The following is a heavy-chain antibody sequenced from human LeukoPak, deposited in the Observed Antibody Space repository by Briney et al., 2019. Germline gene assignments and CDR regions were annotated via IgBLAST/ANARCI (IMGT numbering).Heavy chain of an antibody. CDR2: IYYSGST. CDR3: ARSRRGRVVPAATQEKSYWYFDL. V-gene: IGHV4-39*01. CDR1: GGSISSSSYY. D-gene: IGHD2-2*01. Sequence: PSETLSLTCTVSGGSISSSSYYWGWIRQPPGKGLEWIGSIYYSGSTYYNPSLKSRVTISVDTSKNQFSLKLSSVTAADTAVYYSARSRRGRVVPAATQEKSYWYFDLWGRGTLVTVSS. J-gene: IGHJ2*01.